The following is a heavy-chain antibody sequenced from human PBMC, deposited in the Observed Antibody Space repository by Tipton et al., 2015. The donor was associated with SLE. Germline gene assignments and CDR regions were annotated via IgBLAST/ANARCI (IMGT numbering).Heavy chain of an antibody. Sequence: LRLSCAVYGGSFSGYYWSWIRQPPGKGLEWIGYIYYSGSTNYNPSLKSRVTISVDTSKNQFSLKLSSVTAADTAVYYGERAGAGYYYYYYTVVWGKGTTVTVSS. J-gene: IGHJ6*03. V-gene: IGHV4-59*01. CDR1: GGSFSGYY. CDR2: IYYSGST. CDR3: ERAGAGYYYYYYTVV.